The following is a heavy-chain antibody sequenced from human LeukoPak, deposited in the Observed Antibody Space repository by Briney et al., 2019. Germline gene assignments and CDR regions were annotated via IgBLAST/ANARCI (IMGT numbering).Heavy chain of an antibody. V-gene: IGHV4-34*01. Sequence: SETLSLTCAVYGGSFSGYYWSWIRQPPGKGLEWIGEINHSGSTNYNPSLKSRVTISVDTSKNQFSLKLSSVTAADTAVYYCARARRRFGELYSYYYYGMDVWGQGTTVTVSS. CDR1: GGSFSGYY. D-gene: IGHD3-10*01. CDR3: ARARRRFGELYSYYYYGMDV. J-gene: IGHJ6*02. CDR2: INHSGST.